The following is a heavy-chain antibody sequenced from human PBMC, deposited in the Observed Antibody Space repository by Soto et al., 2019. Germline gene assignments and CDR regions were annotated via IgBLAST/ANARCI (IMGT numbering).Heavy chain of an antibody. V-gene: IGHV3-30*03. CDR2: ISYDGSNK. Sequence: QVQLVESGGGVVQPGRSLRLSCAASGFPFTTYGMHWVREGPGKGLEWVAVISYDGSNKYYADSVKGRFTISRDNSKNTLYLQMNSLRAEDTAVYYCARDRSIAVAGRGGMDVWGQGTTVTVSS. J-gene: IGHJ6*02. D-gene: IGHD6-19*01. CDR3: ARDRSIAVAGRGGMDV. CDR1: GFPFTTYG.